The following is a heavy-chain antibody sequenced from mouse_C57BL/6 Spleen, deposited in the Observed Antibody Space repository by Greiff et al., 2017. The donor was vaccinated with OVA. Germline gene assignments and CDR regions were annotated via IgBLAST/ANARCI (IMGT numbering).Heavy chain of an antibody. CDR2: ISYSGST. J-gene: IGHJ2*01. V-gene: IGHV3-1*01. Sequence: EVHLVESGPGMVKPSQSLSLTCTVTGYSITSGYDWHWIRHFPGNKLEWMGYISYSGSTNYNPSLKSRISITHDTSKNHFFLKLNSVTTEDTATYYCARGGSGYYFDYWGQGTTLTVSS. CDR3: ARGGSGYYFDY. D-gene: IGHD3-2*02. CDR1: GYSITSGYD.